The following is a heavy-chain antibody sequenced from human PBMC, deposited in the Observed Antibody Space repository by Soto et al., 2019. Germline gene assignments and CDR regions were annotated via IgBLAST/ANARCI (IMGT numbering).Heavy chain of an antibody. V-gene: IGHV3-21*02. J-gene: IGHJ4*02. D-gene: IGHD5-12*01. Sequence: EVQLVESGGGLVKPGGSLRLSCAASGFTFSTCSMNWVRQAPGKGLEWVSSISSSSSNIYYADSVKGRFTISRENAKNPMELKMNSQRAGDTAVYYCARDNGYDAATLDYWGQGTLVTVSS. CDR1: GFTFSTCS. CDR3: ARDNGYDAATLDY. CDR2: ISSSSSNI.